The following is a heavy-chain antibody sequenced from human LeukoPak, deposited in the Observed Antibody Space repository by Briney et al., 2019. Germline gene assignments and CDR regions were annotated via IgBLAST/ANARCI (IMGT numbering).Heavy chain of an antibody. D-gene: IGHD2-15*01. CDR1: GGSISSYY. CDR2: IYTSGNT. V-gene: IGHV4-4*07. Sequence: SETLSITCTVSGGSISSYYWTWIRQPAGKGLEWVGRIYTSGNTNYNPSLKSRVTMSVDTSKSQFSLKLSSVTAADTAVYYCARECSGGSCYLRGDAFDIWGQGTMVTVSS. CDR3: ARECSGGSCYLRGDAFDI. J-gene: IGHJ3*02.